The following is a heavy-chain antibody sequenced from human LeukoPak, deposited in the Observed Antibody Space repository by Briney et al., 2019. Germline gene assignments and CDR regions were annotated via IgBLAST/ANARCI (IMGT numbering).Heavy chain of an antibody. V-gene: IGHV3-7*03. CDR3: ARKGELERRRSWDC. Sequence: GGSLRLSCAASGFTFSNYWMSWVRQAPGKGLEWVANIKQDGRERYYVDSVKGRFTISRDNAKNSLYLQMSSLRAEDTAVYYCARKGELERRRSWDCWGQGTLVTVSS. CDR2: IKQDGRER. J-gene: IGHJ4*02. CDR1: GFTFSNYW. D-gene: IGHD1-1*01.